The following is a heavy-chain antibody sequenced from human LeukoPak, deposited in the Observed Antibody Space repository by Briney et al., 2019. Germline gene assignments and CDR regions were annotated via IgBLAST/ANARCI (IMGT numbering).Heavy chain of an antibody. CDR2: ISSSSSYI. Sequence: GGSLRLSCAASGFTFSSYSMNWVRQAPGKGLEWVSSISSSSSYIYYADSVKGRFTTSRENAKNSLYLQMNSLRAEDTAVYYCAREPMVRGVKGGFDYWGQGTLVTVSS. CDR3: AREPMVRGVKGGFDY. J-gene: IGHJ4*02. CDR1: GFTFSSYS. D-gene: IGHD3-10*01. V-gene: IGHV3-21*01.